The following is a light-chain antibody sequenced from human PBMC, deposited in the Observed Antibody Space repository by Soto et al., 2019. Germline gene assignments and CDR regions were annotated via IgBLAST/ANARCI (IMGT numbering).Light chain of an antibody. CDR1: SSDVGAYNY. V-gene: IGLV2-14*03. J-gene: IGLJ1*01. Sequence: QSALTQPASVSGSPGQSITISCTGTSSDVGAYNYVSWYQQEPGKAPKLMIHDVSNRPSGVSNRFSGSKSGNTASLTISGLQAEDAADYYCRSYTSSETKVFGTGTKVTVL. CDR2: DVS. CDR3: RSYTSSETKV.